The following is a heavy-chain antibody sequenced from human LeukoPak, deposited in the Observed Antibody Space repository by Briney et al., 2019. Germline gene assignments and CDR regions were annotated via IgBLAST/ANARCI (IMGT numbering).Heavy chain of an antibody. CDR1: GFTFSGYS. CDR2: ISSTSSSI. J-gene: IGHJ4*02. D-gene: IGHD3-16*01. CDR3: ARDPPSRGTRYFDY. Sequence: PGGSLRLSCAAAGFTFSGYSMNWVRQAPGTGLEWVSSISSTSSSITYADSVKGRFTISRDNANNSMYLQMDSLRAEDTAVYYCARDPPSRGTRYFDYWGQGTLVTVSS. V-gene: IGHV3-21*01.